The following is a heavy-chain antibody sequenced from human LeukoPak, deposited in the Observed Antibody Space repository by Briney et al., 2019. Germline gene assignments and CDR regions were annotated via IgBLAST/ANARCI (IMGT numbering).Heavy chain of an antibody. CDR3: ARYGLEWLQFPYYYYYMDV. D-gene: IGHD5-24*01. V-gene: IGHV1-18*01. CDR1: GYTFTSYG. J-gene: IGHJ6*03. CDR2: ISAYNGNT. Sequence: GASVKVSCKASGYTFTSYGISWVRQAPGQGLEWMGWISAYNGNTNYAQKLQGRVTMTTDTSTSTAYMELRSLRSDDTAVYYCARYGLEWLQFPYYYYYMDVWGKGTTVTISS.